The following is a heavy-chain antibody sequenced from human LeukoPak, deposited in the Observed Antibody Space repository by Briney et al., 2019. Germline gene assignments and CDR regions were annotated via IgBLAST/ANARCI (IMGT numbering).Heavy chain of an antibody. D-gene: IGHD1-14*01. J-gene: IGHJ4*02. Sequence: GGSLRLSCAASGFTFSSYGMHWVRQAPGKGLEWVAVISYDGSNKYYADSVKGRFTISRDNSKNTLYLQMNSLRAEDTAVYYCARGTTGFDYWGQGALVTVSS. V-gene: IGHV3-30*03. CDR1: GFTFSSYG. CDR2: ISYDGSNK. CDR3: ARGTTGFDY.